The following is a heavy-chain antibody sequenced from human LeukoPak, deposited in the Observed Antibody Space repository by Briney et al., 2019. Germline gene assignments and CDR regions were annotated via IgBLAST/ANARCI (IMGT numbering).Heavy chain of an antibody. CDR2: ISGSGGST. V-gene: IGHV3-23*01. Sequence: GGSLRLSCAASGFTFSSYAMSWVRQAPGKGLEWVSAISGSGGSTYYADSVKGRFTISRDNSKNTLYLQMNSLRAEDTAVYYCAKDREPYYYGSGDASWFDPWGQGTLVTVSS. CDR1: GFTFSSYA. CDR3: AKDREPYYYGSGDASWFDP. J-gene: IGHJ5*02. D-gene: IGHD3-10*01.